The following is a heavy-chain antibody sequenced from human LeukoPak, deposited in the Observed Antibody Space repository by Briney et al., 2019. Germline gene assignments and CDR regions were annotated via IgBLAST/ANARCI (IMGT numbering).Heavy chain of an antibody. J-gene: IGHJ4*02. CDR2: ISYDGRNK. CDR3: AKGAQYSSGWDYFDY. Sequence: GGSLRLSCAASGFTFSSYGMRWVRQAPGKGLEWVGVISYDGRNKYYADSVKGRFTISRDNSKNTLYLQMNSLRAEDTAVFYCAKGAQYSSGWDYFDYWGQGTLVTVSS. D-gene: IGHD6-19*01. V-gene: IGHV3-30*18. CDR1: GFTFSSYG.